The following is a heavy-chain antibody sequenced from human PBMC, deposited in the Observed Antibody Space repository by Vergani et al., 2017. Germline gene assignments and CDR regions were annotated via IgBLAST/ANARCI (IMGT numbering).Heavy chain of an antibody. CDR2: ISGSGGSI. CDR1: GFTFSSYA. D-gene: IGHD5-18*01. CDR3: AKDCMDTAINYYYMDV. J-gene: IGHJ6*03. Sequence: EVQLLESGGGLVQPGGSLRLSCAASGFTFSSYAMSWVRQAPGKGLEWVSAISGSGGSIYYADSVKGRFTISRDNSKNTLYLQMNSLRAEDTAVYYCAKDCMDTAINYYYMDVWGKGTTVTVSS. V-gene: IGHV3-23*01.